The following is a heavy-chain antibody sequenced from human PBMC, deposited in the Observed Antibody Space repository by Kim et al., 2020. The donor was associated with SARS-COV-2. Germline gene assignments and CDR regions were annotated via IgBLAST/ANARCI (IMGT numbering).Heavy chain of an antibody. Sequence: GGSLRLSCAASGFTFSTYAMRWVRQTPRRGLEWVSTITGNGATTYYADSVRGRFTISRDNSKNTLSMQMNSLRAEDTALYYCAKTWQLYYWGQGTLVTVSS. D-gene: IGHD6-13*01. CDR3: AKTWQLYY. V-gene: IGHV3-23*01. CDR1: GFTFSTYA. J-gene: IGHJ4*02. CDR2: ITGNGATT.